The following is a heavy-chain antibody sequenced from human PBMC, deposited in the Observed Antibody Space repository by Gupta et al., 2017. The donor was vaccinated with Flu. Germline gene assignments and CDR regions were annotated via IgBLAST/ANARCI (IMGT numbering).Heavy chain of an antibody. J-gene: IGHJ6*02. CDR1: GFTFDDYA. CDR3: AKSYYPYYYYGMDV. V-gene: IGHV3-9*01. D-gene: IGHD1-26*01. CDR2: ISWNSGSI. Sequence: EVQLVESGGGLVQPGRSLRLSCAASGFTFDDYAMHWVRQAPGKGLEWVSGISWNSGSIGYADSVKGRFTISRDNAKNSLYLQMNSLRAEDTALYYCAKSYYPYYYYGMDVWGQGTTVTVSS.